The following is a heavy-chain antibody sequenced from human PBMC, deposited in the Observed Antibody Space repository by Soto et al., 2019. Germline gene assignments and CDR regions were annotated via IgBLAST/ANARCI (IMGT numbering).Heavy chain of an antibody. D-gene: IGHD6-6*01. CDR1: GFTFSDYY. J-gene: IGHJ3*01. CDR2: TSSIGSTI. Sequence: SLKLSCAASGFTFSDYYMSSIRQAPGKGLEWVSYTSSIGSTIYYADSVKGRFTISRDNAKNSLYLQMNSLRAEDTAVCYCARGGGSSIAARPWASDVWGHGTMVIV. CDR3: ARGGGSSIAARPWASDV. V-gene: IGHV3-11*01.